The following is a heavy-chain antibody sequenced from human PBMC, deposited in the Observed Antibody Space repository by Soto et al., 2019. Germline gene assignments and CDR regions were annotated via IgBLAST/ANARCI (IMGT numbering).Heavy chain of an antibody. CDR3: AREWCSNTGCAGVDY. V-gene: IGHV1-18*01. D-gene: IGHD2-2*01. J-gene: IGHJ4*02. CDR2: ITDYNSNT. Sequence: QVQLVQSGAEIKKPGASVKVSCKASGYTFTDYGISWVRQAPGQGFEWMGWITDYNSNTKYAQKFQGRVTMTTDTSTSTVYMDLRSLTSDDTAVYYCAREWCSNTGCAGVDYWGQGTLVTVSS. CDR1: GYTFTDYG.